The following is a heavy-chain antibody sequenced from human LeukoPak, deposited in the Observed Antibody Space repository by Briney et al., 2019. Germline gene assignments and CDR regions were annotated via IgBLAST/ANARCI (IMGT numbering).Heavy chain of an antibody. Sequence: SETLSLTCAVYGGSFSGYYWSWIRQPPGKGLEWIGYIYYSGSTNYNPSLKSRVTISVDTSKNQFSLKLSSVTAADTAVYYCARGSQYSSSWTYYYYMDVWGKGTTVTVSS. J-gene: IGHJ6*03. V-gene: IGHV4-59*01. CDR1: GGSFSGYY. D-gene: IGHD6-13*01. CDR2: IYYSGST. CDR3: ARGSQYSSSWTYYYYMDV.